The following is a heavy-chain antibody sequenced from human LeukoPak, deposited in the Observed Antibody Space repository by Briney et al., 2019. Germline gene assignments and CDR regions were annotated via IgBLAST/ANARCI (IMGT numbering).Heavy chain of an antibody. D-gene: IGHD3-22*01. CDR3: ARGVGSGGYYGSSHWHLDL. CDR1: GGSISSYF. Sequence: SETLSLTCNVSGGSISSYFWNWVRQPPGKGLEWIGYISYSGSTSYNSSFNSRVTISLDTSKKQVSLKLSFVTAADTAVYFCARGVGSGGYYGSSHWHLDLWGRGTLVTVSS. CDR2: ISYSGST. J-gene: IGHJ2*01. V-gene: IGHV4-59*01.